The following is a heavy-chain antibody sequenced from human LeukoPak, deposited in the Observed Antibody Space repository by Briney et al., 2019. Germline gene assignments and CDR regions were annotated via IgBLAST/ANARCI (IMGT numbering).Heavy chain of an antibody. CDR1: GFTFSRYS. CDR2: ISSSSSYI. D-gene: IGHD1/OR15-1a*01. CDR3: TRDVNKDESGGCDY. J-gene: IGHJ4*02. Sequence: GGSLRLSCAASGFTFSRYSMHWVRQAPGKGLEWVSSISSSSSYIYYADSVKGRFSISRDNAKNSLYLQMNSLRAEDTAVYYCTRDVNKDESGGCDYWGQGTLVTVSS. V-gene: IGHV3-21*01.